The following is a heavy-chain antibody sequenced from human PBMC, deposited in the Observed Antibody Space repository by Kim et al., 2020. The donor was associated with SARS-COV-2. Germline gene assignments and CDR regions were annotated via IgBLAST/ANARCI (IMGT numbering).Heavy chain of an antibody. Sequence: DSGKGRFTISRDNAKNSLYLQMNSLRDEDTGVYYCARDCELEPQSGGFDPWGQGTLVTVSS. J-gene: IGHJ5*02. D-gene: IGHD1-1*01. CDR3: ARDCELEPQSGGFDP. V-gene: IGHV3-48*02.